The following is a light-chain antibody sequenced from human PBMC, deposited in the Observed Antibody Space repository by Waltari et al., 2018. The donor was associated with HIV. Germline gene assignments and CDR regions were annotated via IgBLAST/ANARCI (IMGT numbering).Light chain of an antibody. CDR1: QSVSSY. J-gene: IGKJ1*01. V-gene: IGKV3-11*01. Sequence: EIVLTQSPATLSLSPGERATLSCRASQSVSSYLAWYQQKPGQAPRLLLYDASNRATGIPARFSGSGSGTDFTLTISSLEPEDFAVYYWQQRSNWPPTFGQGTKVEIK. CDR2: DAS. CDR3: QQRSNWPPT.